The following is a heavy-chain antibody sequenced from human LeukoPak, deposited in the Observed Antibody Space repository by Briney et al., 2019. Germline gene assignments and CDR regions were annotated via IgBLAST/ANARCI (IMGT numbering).Heavy chain of an antibody. Sequence: PSETLSLTCTVSGGSISSYYWSWIRQPPGKGLEWIGYIYHSGSTYYNPSLKSRVTISVDRSKNQFSLKLSSVTAADTAVYYCARWDGYNYYFDYWGQGTLVTVSS. V-gene: IGHV4-59*12. CDR3: ARWDGYNYYFDY. J-gene: IGHJ4*02. CDR1: GGSISSYY. D-gene: IGHD5-24*01. CDR2: IYHSGST.